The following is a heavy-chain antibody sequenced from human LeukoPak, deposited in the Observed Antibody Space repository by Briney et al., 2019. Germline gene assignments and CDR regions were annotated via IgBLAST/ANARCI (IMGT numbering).Heavy chain of an antibody. CDR1: GGSISSSSYY. Sequence: PSETLSLTCTVSGGSISSSSYYWGWIRQPPGKGLEWIGSIYYSGSTYYNPPLKSRVTISVDTSKNQFSLKLSSVTAADTAVYYCAGLRVGATNLDYWGQGTLVTVSS. CDR2: IYYSGST. CDR3: AGLRVGATNLDY. D-gene: IGHD1-26*01. J-gene: IGHJ4*02. V-gene: IGHV4-39*01.